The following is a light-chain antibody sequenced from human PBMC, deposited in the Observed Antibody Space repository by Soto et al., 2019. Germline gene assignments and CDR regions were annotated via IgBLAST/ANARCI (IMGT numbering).Light chain of an antibody. V-gene: IGKV3-15*01. CDR2: GAS. CDR1: QSVSTN. Sequence: EIKMTQSPATLSVSAGERATLSCRASQSVSTNLAWYQQKPGQAPRLLIYGASTRATGMPARFSGSGSGTDFALIISSLQSEDSAIYYCQQYNNWLWTVGQGTKVDSK. CDR3: QQYNNWLWT. J-gene: IGKJ1*01.